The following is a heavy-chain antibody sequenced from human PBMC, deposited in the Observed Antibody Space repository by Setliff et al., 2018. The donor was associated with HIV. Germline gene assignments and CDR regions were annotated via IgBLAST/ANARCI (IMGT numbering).Heavy chain of an antibody. CDR1: GFTFSNYG. D-gene: IGHD1-26*01. Sequence: GGSLRLSCATSGFTFSNYGMHWVRQAPGKGLEWVTFIHYDGRDQYYADSVKGRFTISRDNAKNMLYLQINSLRAEDTAVYYCARDGNGAFDMWGQGTTVTVSS. J-gene: IGHJ3*02. CDR3: ARDGNGAFDM. CDR2: IHYDGRDQ. V-gene: IGHV3-30*02.